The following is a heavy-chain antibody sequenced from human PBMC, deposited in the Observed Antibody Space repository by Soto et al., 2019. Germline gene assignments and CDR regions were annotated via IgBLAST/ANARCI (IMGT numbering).Heavy chain of an antibody. J-gene: IGHJ4*02. CDR1: GGSISSGGYY. Sequence: PSETLSLTCAVSGGSISSGGYYWSWIRQPPGKGLEWIGYIYYSGSTNYNPSLKSRVTISVDTSKNQFSLKLSSVTAADTAVYYCARDAVGYYDSSGYTYWGQGTLVTVSS. D-gene: IGHD3-22*01. V-gene: IGHV4-61*08. CDR2: IYYSGST. CDR3: ARDAVGYYDSSGYTY.